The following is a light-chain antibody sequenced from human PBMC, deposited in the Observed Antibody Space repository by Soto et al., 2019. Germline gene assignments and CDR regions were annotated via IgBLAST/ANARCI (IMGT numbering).Light chain of an antibody. CDR3: CSYAGSSTYV. J-gene: IGLJ1*01. V-gene: IGLV1-44*01. Sequence: QSALTQPPSASGTPGQRVTIACSGSSSSIGSTTVKWYQQLPGTAPKLLIYNNNQRPSGVPDRFSGSKSGTSASLAISGLQSEDEADYYCCSYAGSSTYVFGSGTKVTVL. CDR2: NNN. CDR1: SSSIGSTT.